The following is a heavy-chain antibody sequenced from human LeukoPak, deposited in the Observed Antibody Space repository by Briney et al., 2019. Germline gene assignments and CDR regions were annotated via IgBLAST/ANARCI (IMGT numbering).Heavy chain of an antibody. D-gene: IGHD3-9*01. CDR3: VADYDILTGSFDP. Sequence: PAGSLRLSCAASGFTFSSYGMSWVRQPPGKGLDWVSAISGSGGSTYYADSVKGRFTISRDNSKNTLYLQMNSLRAEDTAVYYCVADYDILTGSFDPWGQGTLVTVSS. V-gene: IGHV3-23*01. J-gene: IGHJ5*02. CDR1: GFTFSSYG. CDR2: ISGSGGST.